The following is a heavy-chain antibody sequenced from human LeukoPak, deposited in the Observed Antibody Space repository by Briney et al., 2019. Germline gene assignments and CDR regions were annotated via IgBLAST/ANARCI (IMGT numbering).Heavy chain of an antibody. V-gene: IGHV3-30-3*01. CDR2: ISYDGSNK. D-gene: IGHD3-22*01. CDR1: GFTFSSYA. CDR3: ARGAYDSSGYYYFDY. J-gene: IGHJ4*02. Sequence: QPGGSLRLSCAASGFTFSSYAMHWVRQAPGKGLEWVAVISYDGSNKYYADSVKGRFTISRDNSKNTLYLQMNSLRAEDTAVYYCARGAYDSSGYYYFDYWGQGTLATVSS.